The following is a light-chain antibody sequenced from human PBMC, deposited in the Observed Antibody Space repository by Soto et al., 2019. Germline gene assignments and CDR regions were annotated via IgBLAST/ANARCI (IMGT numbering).Light chain of an antibody. V-gene: IGKV1-39*01. Sequence: DVQMTQSPSSLSASVGDRVTITCRASQNIKNYLSWYQQRPGKAPRVVIFAVTLLQSGVPSTFSGSGSGTEFTLTISSLHPDDFATYYCLQSHSTPLTFGQGTRL. CDR2: AVT. CDR3: LQSHSTPLT. J-gene: IGKJ5*01. CDR1: QNIKNY.